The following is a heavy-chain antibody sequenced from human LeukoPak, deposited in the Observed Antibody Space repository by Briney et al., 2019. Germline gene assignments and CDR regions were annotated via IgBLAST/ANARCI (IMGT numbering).Heavy chain of an antibody. CDR3: AYDYYGSGSYYKGNWFDP. D-gene: IGHD3-10*01. CDR2: ISGSGGST. J-gene: IGHJ5*02. CDR1: GFTFSSYA. Sequence: PGGSLRLSCAASGFTFSSYAMSWVRQAPGKGLEWVSAISGSGGSTYYADSVKGRFTISRDNSKTTLYLQMNSLRAEDTAVYYCAYDYYGSGSYYKGNWFDPWGQGTLVTVSS. V-gene: IGHV3-23*01.